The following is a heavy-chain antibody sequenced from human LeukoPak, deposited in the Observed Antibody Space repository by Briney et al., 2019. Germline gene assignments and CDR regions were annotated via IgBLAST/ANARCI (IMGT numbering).Heavy chain of an antibody. J-gene: IGHJ6*02. CDR2: MNPNSGNT. D-gene: IGHD3-3*01. CDR3: ARARFWSGYYNDYYYGMDV. CDR1: GYTFTSYD. Sequence: ASVKVSCKASGYTFTSYDINWVRQATGQGLEWMGWMNPNSGNTGYAQKFQGRVTMTRNTSISTAYMELSSLRSEDTAVYYCARARFWSGYYNDYYYGMDVWGQGTTVTVSS. V-gene: IGHV1-8*01.